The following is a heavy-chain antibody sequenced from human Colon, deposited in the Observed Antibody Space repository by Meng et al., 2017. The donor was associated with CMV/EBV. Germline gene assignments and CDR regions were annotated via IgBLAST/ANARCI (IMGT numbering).Heavy chain of an antibody. CDR3: AGSESSNKFDY. CDR2: VNSDGSNT. Sequence: GGSLRLSCAASGFTFRTFWMHWVRQVPGRGPVWVSRVNSDGSNTPYADSARGRFTISRDNAKNTLYLQMRGLSAEDTAIYYCAGSESSNKFDYWGQGTLVTVSS. CDR1: GFTFRTFW. V-gene: IGHV3-74*01. D-gene: IGHD6-6*01. J-gene: IGHJ4*02.